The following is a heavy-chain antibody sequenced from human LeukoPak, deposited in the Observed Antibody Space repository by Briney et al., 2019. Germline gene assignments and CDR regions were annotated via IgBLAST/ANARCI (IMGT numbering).Heavy chain of an antibody. CDR1: GYTFTCYY. Sequence: ASVKVSCKASGYTFTCYYMHWVRQAPGQGLEGMGWINPNSGGTNYAQKFQGRVTMTRDTSISTAYMELSRLRSDGTAVYYCASGRTYCGGDCLPSDAFDIWGQGTMVTVSS. D-gene: IGHD2-21*01. CDR3: ASGRTYCGGDCLPSDAFDI. V-gene: IGHV1-2*02. J-gene: IGHJ3*02. CDR2: INPNSGGT.